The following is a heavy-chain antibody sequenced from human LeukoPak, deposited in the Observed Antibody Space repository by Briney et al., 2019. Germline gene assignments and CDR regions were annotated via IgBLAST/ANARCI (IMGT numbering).Heavy chain of an antibody. CDR2: INPGGGST. D-gene: IGHD3-3*01. CDR1: GYTFTSYY. Sequence: ASVKVSCKASGYTFTSYYMHWVRQAPGHGLEWMGIINPGGGSTSCAQKFQGRVTMTRDTSTSTVYMELSSLRSEDTAVYYCARGSLYYDFWSGYYPFDYWGQGTLVTVSS. CDR3: ARGSLYYDFWSGYYPFDY. V-gene: IGHV1-46*01. J-gene: IGHJ4*02.